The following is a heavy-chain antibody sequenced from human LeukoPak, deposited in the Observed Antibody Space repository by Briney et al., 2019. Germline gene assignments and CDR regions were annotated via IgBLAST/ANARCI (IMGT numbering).Heavy chain of an antibody. CDR2: ISSSSSYI. CDR3: ALITMVRGVNFDY. V-gene: IGHV3-21*01. J-gene: IGHJ4*02. Sequence: GGSLRLSCAASGFTFSSYSMNWVRQAPGKGLEWVSSISSSSSYIYYADSVKGRFTISRDNAKNSLYLQMNSLRAEDTAVYYCALITMVRGVNFDYWGQGTLVTVSS. CDR1: GFTFSSYS. D-gene: IGHD3-10*01.